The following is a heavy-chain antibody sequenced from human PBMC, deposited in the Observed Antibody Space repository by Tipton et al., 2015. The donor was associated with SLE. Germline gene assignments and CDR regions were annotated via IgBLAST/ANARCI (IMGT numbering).Heavy chain of an antibody. CDR3: ARGGVGGYDYFDY. J-gene: IGHJ4*02. V-gene: IGHV4-59*12. Sequence: TLSLTCTVSGGSISSYYWSWIRQPPRKGLEWIGHINYGGSTYYKPSLRSRLTISVDTSKNQFSLKLSSVTAADTAVYFCARGGVGGYDYFDYWGQGTLVTVSS. CDR1: GGSISSYY. D-gene: IGHD5-12*01. CDR2: INYGGST.